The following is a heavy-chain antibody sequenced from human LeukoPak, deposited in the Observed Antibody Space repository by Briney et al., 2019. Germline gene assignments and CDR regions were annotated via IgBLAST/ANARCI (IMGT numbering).Heavy chain of an antibody. D-gene: IGHD2/OR15-2a*01. J-gene: IGHJ6*02. V-gene: IGHV3-9*01. CDR1: GFTFDNYG. CDR2: IGWNGGSI. Sequence: PGRSLRLSCAASGFTFDNYGMHWVRQAPGKGLEWVAGIGWNGGSIGYADSVKGRFTISRDNAENYVYLQMNSLRPEDTAFYYCATFLGRYYSYYTIGVWGQGTTVTVSS. CDR3: ATFLGRYYSYYTIGV.